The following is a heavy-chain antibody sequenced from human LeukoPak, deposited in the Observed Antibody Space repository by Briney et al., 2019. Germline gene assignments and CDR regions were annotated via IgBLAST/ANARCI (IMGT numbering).Heavy chain of an antibody. D-gene: IGHD2-2*02. Sequence: ASVKVSCKASVGTFSSYATSWVRQAPGQGLEWVGGLIPIFGTANYAQKFQGRVTITADESTSTAYMELSSLRSEDTAVYYCALQSGYCSSTSCDMGFLDYWGQGTLVTVSS. CDR2: LIPIFGTA. J-gene: IGHJ4*02. CDR3: ALQSGYCSSTSCDMGFLDY. V-gene: IGHV1-69*13. CDR1: VGTFSSYA.